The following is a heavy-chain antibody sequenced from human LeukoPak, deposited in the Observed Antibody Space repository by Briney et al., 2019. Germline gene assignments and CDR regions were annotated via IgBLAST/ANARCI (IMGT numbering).Heavy chain of an antibody. Sequence: PSETLSLTCTVSGGSISSYYWSWIRQPPGKGLEWIGYIYYSGSTNYNPSLKSRATISVDTSKNYFSLKLSSVTAADTAVYYCARDKFGDYEEVGYYYMDVWGKGTTVTVSS. D-gene: IGHD4-17*01. CDR3: ARDKFGDYEEVGYYYMDV. CDR1: GGSISSYY. J-gene: IGHJ6*03. V-gene: IGHV4-59*01. CDR2: IYYSGST.